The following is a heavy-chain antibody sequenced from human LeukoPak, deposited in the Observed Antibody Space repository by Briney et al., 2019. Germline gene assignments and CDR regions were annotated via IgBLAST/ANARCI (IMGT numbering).Heavy chain of an antibody. D-gene: IGHD6-6*01. Sequence: SETLSLTCTVSGGSISSGDYYWSWIRQPPGKGLEWIGYIYHSGSTYSNPSLKSRLTISVDRSKNHFSLNLSSVTAADTAVYYCARGIDYSSSPFDYWGQGTLVTVSS. CDR3: ARGIDYSSSPFDY. CDR1: GGSISSGDYY. CDR2: IYHSGST. J-gene: IGHJ4*02. V-gene: IGHV4-30-4*01.